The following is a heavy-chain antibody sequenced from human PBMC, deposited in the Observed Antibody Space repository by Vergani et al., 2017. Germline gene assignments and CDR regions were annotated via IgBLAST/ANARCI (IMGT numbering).Heavy chain of an antibody. V-gene: IGHV3-30*18. D-gene: IGHD5-18*01. CDR1: GFTFSSYG. CDR2: ISYDGSNK. J-gene: IGHJ5*02. Sequence: QVQLVESGGGVVQPGRSLRLSCAASGFTFSSYGMHWVRQAPGKGLEWVAVISYDGSNKYYAESVKGRFTISRDNSKNTLYLQMNSLRAEDTAVYYCAKDRNTAPFDPWGQGTLVTVSS. CDR3: AKDRNTAPFDP.